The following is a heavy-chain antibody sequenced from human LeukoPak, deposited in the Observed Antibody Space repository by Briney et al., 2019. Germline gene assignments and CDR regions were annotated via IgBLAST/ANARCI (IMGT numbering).Heavy chain of an antibody. CDR3: AKDMRATVVTPDY. Sequence: GGSLRLSCAASGFTFSSYSMNWVRQAPGKGLEWVSYISSSSSTIYYADSVRGRFTISRDNARISLYLQMNGLRDEDTAVYYCAKDMRATVVTPDYWGQGTLVTVSS. CDR2: ISSSSSTI. J-gene: IGHJ4*02. D-gene: IGHD4-23*01. V-gene: IGHV3-48*02. CDR1: GFTFSSYS.